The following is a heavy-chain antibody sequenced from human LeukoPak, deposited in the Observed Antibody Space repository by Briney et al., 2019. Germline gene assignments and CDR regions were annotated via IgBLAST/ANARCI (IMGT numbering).Heavy chain of an antibody. D-gene: IGHD3-22*01. CDR1: NYSITSGYF. V-gene: IGHV4-38-2*02. J-gene: IGHJ4*02. CDR2: IYHSGTT. Sequence: PSEALSLTCAVSNYSITSGYFWGWIRQPPGKGLEWIASIYHSGTTYYNPSLRNRVTLFVDTSKNQFSLKLTSLTAADTAVYYCARDGVFHDSDGYSFDYWGQGTLVTVSS. CDR3: ARDGVFHDSDGYSFDY.